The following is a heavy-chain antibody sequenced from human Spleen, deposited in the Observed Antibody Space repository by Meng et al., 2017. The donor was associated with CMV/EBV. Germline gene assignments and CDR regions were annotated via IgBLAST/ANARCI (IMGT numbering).Heavy chain of an antibody. Sequence: GESLKISCAASGFTFSSYAIHWVRQAPGKGLDWVAVISYDGSNKYYADSVKGRFTIARDNSKNTLYLQMNSLRTEDTAVYYCAGRYSTRGDYWGQGTLVTVSS. V-gene: IGHV3-30*04. CDR3: AGRYSTRGDY. J-gene: IGHJ4*02. CDR2: ISYDGSNK. CDR1: GFTFSSYA. D-gene: IGHD5-12*01.